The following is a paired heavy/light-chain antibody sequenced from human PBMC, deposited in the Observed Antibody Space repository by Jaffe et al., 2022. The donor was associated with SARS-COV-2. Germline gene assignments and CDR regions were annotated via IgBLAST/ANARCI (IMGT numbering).Light chain of an antibody. CDR2: AAS. CDR3: QQVNSYPTT. Sequence: DIQLTQFPSILSASVGDRVTITCRASQGVSNFLAWYQQKPGRAPKLLISAASILQSGVPSRFSGSGSGTEFTLTISSLQPEDFATYYCQQVNSYPTTFGQGTRLDIK. CDR1: QGVSNF. J-gene: IGKJ5*01. V-gene: IGKV1-9*01.
Heavy chain of an antibody. V-gene: IGHV3-23*01. CDR2: ISSGGSGT. J-gene: IGHJ2*01. CDR3: AKRPFCGGECDTAPHFEV. D-gene: IGHD2-21*01. Sequence: EVQLLESGGDLVEPGGSLRLSCAASGFTFGSRDMSWVRQAPGKGLEWVSTISSGGSGTYYADSVRGRFTISRDNSKNRLYLQMNSLRAEDTAVYYCAKRPFCGGECDTAPHFEVWGRGTLVIVSS. CDR1: GFTFGSRD.